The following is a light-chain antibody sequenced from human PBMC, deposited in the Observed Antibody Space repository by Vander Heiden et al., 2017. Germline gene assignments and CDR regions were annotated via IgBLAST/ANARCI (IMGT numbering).Light chain of an antibody. CDR2: AAS. CDR3: QQLNSYPHT. CDR1: QGISSY. V-gene: IGKV1-9*01. Sequence: IQLTQSPSSLSASVGDRVTITCRASQGISSYLAWYQQKPGKAPKLLIYAASTFQSGVLSRFSGSGSGTDFTLTISSLQPEDFATYYCQQLNSYPHTFGQGTKLEIK. J-gene: IGKJ2*01.